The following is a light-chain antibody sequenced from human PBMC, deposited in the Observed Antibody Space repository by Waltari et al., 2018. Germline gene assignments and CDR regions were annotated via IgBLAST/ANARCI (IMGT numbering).Light chain of an antibody. V-gene: IGLV3-21*03. CDR3: QVWDSRSDLQV. Sequence: SYVLAQPPSVSVAPGKTTSITCGGDNIANKDVNWYQQKPGQAPTLVFNANNERPSGIPERFSGSRSGNTATLTITRVEAGDGADYYCQVWDSRSDLQVFGGGTKLTVL. CDR2: ANN. CDR1: NIANKD. J-gene: IGLJ2*01.